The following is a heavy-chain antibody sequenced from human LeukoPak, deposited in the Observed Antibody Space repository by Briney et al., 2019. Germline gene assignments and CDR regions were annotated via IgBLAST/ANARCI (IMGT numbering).Heavy chain of an antibody. D-gene: IGHD5-12*01. CDR1: GGSISSYY. Sequence: SETLSLTCSVSGGSISSYYWSWIRQPPGKGLEWIGSIYYSGSTNYNPSLKSRVTISVDTSKNQFSLKLSSVTAADTAVYYCARGLQTDYDAFDIWGQGTMVTVSS. V-gene: IGHV4-59*01. CDR3: ARGLQTDYDAFDI. CDR2: IYYSGST. J-gene: IGHJ3*02.